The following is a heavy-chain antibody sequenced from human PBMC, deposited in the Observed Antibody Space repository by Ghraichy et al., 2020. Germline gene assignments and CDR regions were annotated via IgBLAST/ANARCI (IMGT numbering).Heavy chain of an antibody. Sequence: ASVKVSCKASGYNFSTSDTSRVLQAPRQGLEWMGWMNPDSGNTGYGQWIRDRVMFTRDTSTNTAYMELSSLTSEDTAVYYCARAIRNQLLSEYWGQATLVTVSS. J-gene: IGHJ4*02. V-gene: IGHV1-8*02. CDR3: ARAIRNQLLSEY. CDR2: MNPDSGNT. CDR1: GYNFSTSD.